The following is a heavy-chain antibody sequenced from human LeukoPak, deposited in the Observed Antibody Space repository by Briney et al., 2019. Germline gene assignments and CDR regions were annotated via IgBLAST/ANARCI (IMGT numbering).Heavy chain of an antibody. J-gene: IGHJ6*02. CDR3: ARGLGAASGVRYYYGMDV. Sequence: KPSETLSLTCAVYGGSFSGYYWSWIRQPPGKGLEWIGEINHSGSTNYNPSLKSRVTISVDTSKNQFSLKLSSVTAADTAVYYCARGLGAASGVRYYYGMDVGGQGTTVTVS. CDR2: INHSGST. V-gene: IGHV4-34*01. CDR1: GGSFSGYY. D-gene: IGHD6-13*01.